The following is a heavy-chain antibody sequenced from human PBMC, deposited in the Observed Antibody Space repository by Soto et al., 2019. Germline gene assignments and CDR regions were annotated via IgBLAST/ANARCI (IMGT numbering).Heavy chain of an antibody. V-gene: IGHV4-39*01. CDR1: GGSISSSSYY. J-gene: IGHJ5*02. CDR2: IYYSGST. CDR3: AREELLMRGSGWFDP. Sequence: SETLSLTCTVSGGSISSSSYYWGGIRQPPGKGLEWIGSIYYSGSTYYNPSLKSRVTISVDTSKNQFSLKLSSVTAADTAVYYCAREELLMRGSGWFDPWGQGTLVTVSS. D-gene: IGHD1-26*01.